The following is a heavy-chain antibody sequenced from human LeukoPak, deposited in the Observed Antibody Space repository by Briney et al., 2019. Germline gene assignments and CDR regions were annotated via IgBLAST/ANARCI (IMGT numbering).Heavy chain of an antibody. J-gene: IGHJ3*02. D-gene: IGHD2-8*01. CDR3: ARDRTIDCTNGVCYSRGAFDI. CDR2: ISSSSSYI. Sequence: GGSLRLSCAASGFTFSSYSMNWVRQAPGKGLEWVSSISSSSSYIYYADSVKGRFTIPRDNAKNSLYLQMNSLRAEDTAVYYCARDRTIDCTNGVCYSRGAFDIWGQGTMVTVSS. V-gene: IGHV3-21*01. CDR1: GFTFSSYS.